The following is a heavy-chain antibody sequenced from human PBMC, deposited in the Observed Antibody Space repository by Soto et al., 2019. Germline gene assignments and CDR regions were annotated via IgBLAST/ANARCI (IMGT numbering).Heavy chain of an antibody. J-gene: IGHJ4*02. Sequence: GGSLRLSCAASGFTFSDYYMNWIRQAPGKGLEWVSYVSSSGNIIYYADSVKGRFTISRDNAKNSLYLQMNSLRAEDTAVYYCARADTVTTWDPRPIDYWGQGTLVTVSS. CDR3: ARADTVTTWDPRPIDY. CDR2: VSSSGNII. CDR1: GFTFSDYY. D-gene: IGHD4-17*01. V-gene: IGHV3-11*01.